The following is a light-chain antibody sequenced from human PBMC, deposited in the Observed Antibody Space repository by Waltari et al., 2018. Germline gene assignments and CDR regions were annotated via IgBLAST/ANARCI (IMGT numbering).Light chain of an antibody. J-gene: IGKJ1*01. CDR3: QRYGTSWT. CDR1: QSVSSSY. Sequence: EIVLRKPPGTLSLSPGERATPSCRASQSVSSSYLAWYQQKPGQAPRLPICGTSNRLTGIPDRFSGSGSGTDFTLTISRLVPEDFAVYYCQRYGTSWTFGQGTKVEFK. V-gene: IGKV3-20*01. CDR2: GTS.